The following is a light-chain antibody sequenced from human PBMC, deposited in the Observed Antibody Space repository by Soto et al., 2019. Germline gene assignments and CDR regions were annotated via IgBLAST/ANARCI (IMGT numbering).Light chain of an antibody. J-gene: IGKJ2*03. CDR3: QQRNNWPPMYS. Sequence: EIVLTQSPATLSLSPGERATLSCRASQSVNSLLAWYQHKPGQTPKLLIYDASNRAAGIPVRFRGSGSGRDFTLTITCLEPEDFAVYFCQQRNNWPPMYSFGQGTKLEI. V-gene: IGKV3-11*02. CDR1: QSVNSL. CDR2: DAS.